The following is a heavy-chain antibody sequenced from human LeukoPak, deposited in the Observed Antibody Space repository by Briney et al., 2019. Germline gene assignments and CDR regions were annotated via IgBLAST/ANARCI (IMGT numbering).Heavy chain of an antibody. CDR3: AKDIALNYYDSSGTPGY. Sequence: ASVKVSCKASGYTFTSYGISWVRQAPGQGLEWMGWISAYNVNTNYAQKLQGRVTMTTDTSTSTAYMELRSLRSDDTAVYYCAKDIALNYYDSSGTPGYWGQGTLVTVSS. D-gene: IGHD3-22*01. V-gene: IGHV1-18*01. CDR1: GYTFTSYG. CDR2: ISAYNVNT. J-gene: IGHJ4*02.